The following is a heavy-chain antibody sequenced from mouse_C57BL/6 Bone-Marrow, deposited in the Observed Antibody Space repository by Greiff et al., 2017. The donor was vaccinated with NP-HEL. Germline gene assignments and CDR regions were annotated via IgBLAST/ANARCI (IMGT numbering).Heavy chain of an antibody. J-gene: IGHJ2*01. CDR3: ARLGPGY. CDR1: GYTFTSYW. Sequence: VQLQQPGAELVRPGTSVKLSCKASGYTFTSYWMHWVKQRPGQGLEWIGVIDPSDSYTNYNQKFKGKATLTVGTSSSTAYMQLSSLTSEDSAVYYCARLGPGYWGQGTTLTVSS. D-gene: IGHD4-1*01. CDR2: IDPSDSYT. V-gene: IGHV1-59*01.